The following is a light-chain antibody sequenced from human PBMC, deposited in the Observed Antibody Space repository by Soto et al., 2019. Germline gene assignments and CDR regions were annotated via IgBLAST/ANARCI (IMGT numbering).Light chain of an antibody. CDR2: GAS. J-gene: IGKJ1*01. V-gene: IGKV3-20*01. CDR1: QSVSSSY. Sequence: EIVLKQSPGTLSLAPGERASLSCRASQSVSSSYLAWYQQKPGQAPRLLIYGASSRATGIPDRFSGSGSGTDFTLTISRLEPEDFAVYYCQQYGSSPGTFGQGTMVDI. CDR3: QQYGSSPGT.